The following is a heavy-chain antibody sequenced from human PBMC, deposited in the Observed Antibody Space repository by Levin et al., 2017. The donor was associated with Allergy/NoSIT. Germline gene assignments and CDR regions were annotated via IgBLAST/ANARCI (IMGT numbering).Heavy chain of an antibody. CDR3: ARVLAGRGYYYDH. D-gene: IGHD6-6*01. CDR1: GGSISYSY. CDR2: IYYTGST. V-gene: IGHV4-59*01. Sequence: SQTLSLTCNVSGGSISYSYWSWIRQTPGKGLEWIGQIYYTGSTSYNPSLKSRVTILVDTSKNQFSLNLTSVTAADTAVYYCARVLAGRGYYYDHWGQGTLVTVAS. J-gene: IGHJ4*02.